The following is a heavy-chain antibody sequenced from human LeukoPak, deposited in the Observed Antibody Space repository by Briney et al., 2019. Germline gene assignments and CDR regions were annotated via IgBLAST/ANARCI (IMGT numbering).Heavy chain of an antibody. J-gene: IGHJ4*02. CDR3: ARDRLGNYYIFDF. V-gene: IGHV1-2*06. D-gene: IGHD1-26*01. Sequence: ASVKVSCKASGYTFTGYYMHWVRQAPGQGLEWMGRINPDSGDTNYAQKFQGRVTMTRDTSINTAYMELSRLTSDDTAVYYCARDRLGNYYIFDFWGQGTLVTVSS. CDR2: INPDSGDT. CDR1: GYTFTGYY.